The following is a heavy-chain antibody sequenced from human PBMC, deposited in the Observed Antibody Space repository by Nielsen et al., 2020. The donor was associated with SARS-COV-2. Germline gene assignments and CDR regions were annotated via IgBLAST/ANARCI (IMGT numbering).Heavy chain of an antibody. CDR2: IIPIFGTA. CDR1: GGTFSSYA. V-gene: IGHV1-69*05. J-gene: IGHJ5*02. CDR3: ARGASGTLVPASLLWFDP. Sequence: SVKVSCKASGGTFSSYAISWVRQAPGQGLEWMGGIIPIFGTANYTQKFQGRVTMTSDTSTRTVNMELSSLRSEDTAVYFCARGASGTLVPASLLWFDPWGQGTQVTVSS. D-gene: IGHD2-2*01.